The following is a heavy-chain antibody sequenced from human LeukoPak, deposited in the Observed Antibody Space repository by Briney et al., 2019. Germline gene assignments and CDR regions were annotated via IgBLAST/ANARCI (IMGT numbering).Heavy chain of an antibody. D-gene: IGHD2-15*01. J-gene: IGHJ3*02. V-gene: IGHV4-59*01. CDR2: VRDSGST. CDR1: GGSISRYY. Sequence: SDTLSLTCTVSGGSISRYYWSWIRQPPGKGLEWIGYVRDSGSTDYNPSLKSRVTISVDSSKNHFFLKLTSVTAADTAVYYCARDVAEGFDIWGQGTMVTVSS. CDR3: ARDVAEGFDI.